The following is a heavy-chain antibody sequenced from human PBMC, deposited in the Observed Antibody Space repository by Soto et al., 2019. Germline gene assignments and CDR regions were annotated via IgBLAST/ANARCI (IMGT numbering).Heavy chain of an antibody. CDR3: AADFPGGGYPIDS. CDR1: AYNFTSYW. Sequence: GESLKISCKGSAYNFTSYWVGWVRQMPGKGLEWMGIIYPGDSDTRYSPSFQGQVTISADKSVTTAYLQWSSLKTEDTAVYYCAADFPGGGYPIDSWGQGTLVTVSS. V-gene: IGHV5-51*01. J-gene: IGHJ4*02. D-gene: IGHD2-8*02. CDR2: IYPGDSDT.